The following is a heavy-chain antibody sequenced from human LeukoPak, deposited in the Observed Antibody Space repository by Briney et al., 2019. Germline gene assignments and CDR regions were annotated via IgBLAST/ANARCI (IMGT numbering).Heavy chain of an antibody. CDR1: GFTFSSYG. CDR2: ISGSGGST. J-gene: IGHJ4*02. D-gene: IGHD3-10*01. Sequence: GGSLRLFCAASGFTFSSYGMSWVRQAPGKGLEWVSAISGSGGSTYYADSVKGRFTISRDNSKNTLYLQMNSLRAEDTAVYYCAKGPLVQFDYWGQGTLVTVSS. V-gene: IGHV3-23*01. CDR3: AKGPLVQFDY.